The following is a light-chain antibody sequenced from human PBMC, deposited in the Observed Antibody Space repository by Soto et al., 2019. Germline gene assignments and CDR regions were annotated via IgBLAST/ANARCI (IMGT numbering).Light chain of an antibody. V-gene: IGLV2-11*01. Sequence: QSALTQPRSVSGSPGQSVTISCTGTTGDVGAYNFVSWYQLHPGKAPKLMIFDASKRPSGVPDRFSASKSGNTASLTISGLQAEDEADYYCSSFSSGSTLFGTGTKLTVL. CDR1: TGDVGAYNF. CDR3: SSFSSGSTL. J-gene: IGLJ1*01. CDR2: DAS.